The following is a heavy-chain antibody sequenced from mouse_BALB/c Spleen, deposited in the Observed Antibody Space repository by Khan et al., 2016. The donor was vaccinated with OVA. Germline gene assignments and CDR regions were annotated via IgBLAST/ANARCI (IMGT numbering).Heavy chain of an antibody. D-gene: IGHD3-2*02. Sequence: VQLQESGAELVRPGTSVQVSCKASGYAFTDYLIEWLKQRPGQGLEWIGVINPGSGDITYNEKFMDKATLTADKSSSTAYRQLTSLTSDDSAVDFCSRAGYGFGAYWGPGTLVTVSA. CDR1: GYAFTDYL. CDR3: SRAGYGFGAY. CDR2: INPGSGDI. J-gene: IGHJ3*01. V-gene: IGHV1-54*03.